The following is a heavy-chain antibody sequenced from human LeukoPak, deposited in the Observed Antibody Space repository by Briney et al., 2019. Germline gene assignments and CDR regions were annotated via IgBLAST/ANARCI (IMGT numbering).Heavy chain of an antibody. CDR1: GFTFSSYW. V-gene: IGHV3-7*01. Sequence: GGSPRLSRAASGFTFSSYWMSWVRQAPGKGLEWVANIKQDGSEKYYVDSVKGRFTISRDNAKNSLYLQMNSLRAEDTAVYYCARDSSGWKKFDYWGQGTLVTVSS. J-gene: IGHJ4*02. D-gene: IGHD6-19*01. CDR2: IKQDGSEK. CDR3: ARDSSGWKKFDY.